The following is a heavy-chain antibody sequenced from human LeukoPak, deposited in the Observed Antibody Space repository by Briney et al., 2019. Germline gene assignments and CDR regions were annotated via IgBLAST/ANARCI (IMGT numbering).Heavy chain of an antibody. CDR2: IYPGDSDT. Sequence: GESLKISCKGSGYSFTSYWIGWVRQMPGKGLEWMGIIYPGDSDTRYSPSFQGQVTISADKSISTAYLQWSSLKASDTAMYYCARGAYCSSTGCYWNYFDYWGQGTLVTVSS. CDR3: ARGAYCSSTGCYWNYFDY. D-gene: IGHD2-2*01. J-gene: IGHJ4*02. V-gene: IGHV5-51*01. CDR1: GYSFTSYW.